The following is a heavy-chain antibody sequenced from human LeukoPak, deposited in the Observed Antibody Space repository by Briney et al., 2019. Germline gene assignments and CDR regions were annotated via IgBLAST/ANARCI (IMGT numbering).Heavy chain of an antibody. Sequence: GSLRLSCAASGFTFSSYGMHWVRQAPGKGLEWVAVISYDGSNKYYADSVKGRFTISRDNSKNTLYLQMNSLRAEDTALYYCAKDSGYDFQVVDYWGQGTLVTVSS. D-gene: IGHD5-12*01. CDR3: AKDSGYDFQVVDY. CDR2: ISYDGSNK. J-gene: IGHJ4*02. V-gene: IGHV3-30*18. CDR1: GFTFSSYG.